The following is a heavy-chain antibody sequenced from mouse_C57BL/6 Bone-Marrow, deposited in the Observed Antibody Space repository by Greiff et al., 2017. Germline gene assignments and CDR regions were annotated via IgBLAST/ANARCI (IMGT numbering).Heavy chain of an antibody. CDR3: ARELIYYDYSAWFAY. Sequence: QVQLQQPGAELVKPGASVKLSCKASGYTFTSYWMQWVKQRPGQGLEWIGEIDPSDSYTNYNQKFKGKATVTVDTSSSTAYMQLSSLTSEDSAVYYCARELIYYDYSAWFAYWGQGTLVTVSA. D-gene: IGHD2-4*01. CDR1: GYTFTSYW. CDR2: IDPSDSYT. V-gene: IGHV1-50*01. J-gene: IGHJ3*01.